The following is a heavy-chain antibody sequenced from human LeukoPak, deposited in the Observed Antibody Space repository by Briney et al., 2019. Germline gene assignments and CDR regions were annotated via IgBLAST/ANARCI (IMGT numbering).Heavy chain of an antibody. CDR1: GGSISSYY. J-gene: IGHJ4*02. CDR3: ASGSSWYRGGIDY. V-gene: IGHV4-59*01. D-gene: IGHD6-13*01. CDR2: IYYSGST. Sequence: SETLSLTCTVAGGSISSYYWSWIRQPPGKGLEWTGYIYYSGSTNYNPSLKSRVTISVDTSKNQFSLKLSSVTAADTAVYYCASGSSWYRGGIDYWGQGTLVTVSS.